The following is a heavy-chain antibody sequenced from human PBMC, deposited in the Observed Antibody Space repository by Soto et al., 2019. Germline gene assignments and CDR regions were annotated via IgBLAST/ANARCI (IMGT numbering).Heavy chain of an antibody. J-gene: IGHJ6*02. D-gene: IGHD1-26*01. CDR2: ISSSSSYI. Sequence: GGSLRLSCAASGFTFSSYSMNWVRQAPGKGLEWVSSISSSSSYIYYADSVKGRFTISRDNAKNSLYLQMNSLRAEDTAVYYCARESGVVGATYYYYGMDVWGQGTTVTVSS. CDR1: GFTFSSYS. V-gene: IGHV3-21*01. CDR3: ARESGVVGATYYYYGMDV.